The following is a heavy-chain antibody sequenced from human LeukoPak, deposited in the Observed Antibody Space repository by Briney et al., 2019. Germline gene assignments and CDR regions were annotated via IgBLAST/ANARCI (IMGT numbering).Heavy chain of an antibody. Sequence: GGSLRLSCAASGVTFNTNAMSWVRQAPGQGLEWVSAISGRTGGTYYADSVKGRFTISRDNSKSTLYLQMDSLRAEDTAVSYCAKCGNSGCHLIDYWGQGTLVTVSS. CDR3: AKCGNSGCHLIDY. V-gene: IGHV3-23*01. J-gene: IGHJ4*02. CDR1: GVTFNTNA. CDR2: ISGRTGGT. D-gene: IGHD5-12*01.